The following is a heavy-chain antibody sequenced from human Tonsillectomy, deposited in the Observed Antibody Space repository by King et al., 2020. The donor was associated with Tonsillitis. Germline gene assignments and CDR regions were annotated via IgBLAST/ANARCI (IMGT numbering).Heavy chain of an antibody. CDR2: IRSKINNYAT. J-gene: IGHJ4*02. V-gene: IGHV3-73*02. CDR3: TRRSVAGTVDY. CDR1: GFTFSGSA. Sequence: VQLVESGRDLVQPGGSLKLSCAASGFTFSGSAMHWVRQASGKGLEWVGRIRSKINNYATAYAASVRGRFTISRDDSNNTAYLQMNSLKTEDTAVYYCTRRSVAGTVDYWGQGTLVTVSS. D-gene: IGHD6-19*01.